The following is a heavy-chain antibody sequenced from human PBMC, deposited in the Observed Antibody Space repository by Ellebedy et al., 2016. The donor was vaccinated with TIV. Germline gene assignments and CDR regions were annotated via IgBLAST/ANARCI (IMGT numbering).Heavy chain of an antibody. CDR3: ARQISYDYPWDRPPRDY. CDR2: IYYSGST. V-gene: IGHV4-39*01. CDR1: GGSISSSIYY. J-gene: IGHJ4*02. Sequence: SETLSLTXTVSGGSISSSIYYWGWIRQPPGKGLEWIGAIYYSGSTYYNPSLKSRVAMSVDTSKNHFSLKLSSVTAADTAVYYCARQISYDYPWDRPPRDYWGQGTLVTVSS. D-gene: IGHD3-16*01.